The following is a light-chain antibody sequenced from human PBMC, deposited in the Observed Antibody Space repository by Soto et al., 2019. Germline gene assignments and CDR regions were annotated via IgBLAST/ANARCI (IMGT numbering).Light chain of an antibody. J-gene: IGKJ5*01. CDR3: QQYNNWPLT. CDR1: QSVSTY. CDR2: DAS. V-gene: IGKV3-11*01. Sequence: ETVLTQSPATLSLSPGESATLSFRASQSVSTYLAWYQQKPGQAPRLLIYDASNRVTGIPARFRGSGSGTDFTLTISSLQSEDFAVYYCQQYNNWPLTFGQGTRLEIK.